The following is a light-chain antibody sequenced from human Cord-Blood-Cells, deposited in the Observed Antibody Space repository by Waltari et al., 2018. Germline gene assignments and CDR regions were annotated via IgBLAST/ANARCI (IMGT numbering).Light chain of an antibody. J-gene: IGLJ2*01. CDR2: EVS. Sequence: QSALTQPASVSASPGQSITISCTGTSSDVGGYNYFSWYQQHPGKAPKLMIYEVSNRPSGVSNRFSGSKSGNTASLTISGLQAEDEADYYCSSYTSSSSYVVFGGGTKLTVL. V-gene: IGLV2-14*01. CDR1: SSDVGGYNY. CDR3: SSYTSSSSYVV.